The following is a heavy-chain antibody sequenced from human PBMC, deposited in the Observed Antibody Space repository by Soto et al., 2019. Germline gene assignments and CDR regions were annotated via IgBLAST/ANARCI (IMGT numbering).Heavy chain of an antibody. D-gene: IGHD6-19*01. Sequence: VQLVESGGDLVQRGGSLRLSCVASGFNFKISSMNWVRQAPGKGLEWFAYITSDTKTIKYVDSVKGRFTISRDNDRNLVYLHMNSLRDEDTAVYYCARSVEGHFDYWGQGTVVTVSS. CDR3: ARSVEGHFDY. J-gene: IGHJ4*02. V-gene: IGHV3-48*02. CDR2: ITSDTKTI. CDR1: GFNFKISS.